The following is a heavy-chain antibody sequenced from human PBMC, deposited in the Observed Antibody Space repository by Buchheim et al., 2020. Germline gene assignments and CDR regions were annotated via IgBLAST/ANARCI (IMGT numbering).Heavy chain of an antibody. V-gene: IGHV3-33*01. D-gene: IGHD3-22*01. CDR1: GFTFTSYG. CDR2: IWYDGSNK. Sequence: QVQLVESGGGVVQPVRSLRLSCAASGFTFTSYGMHWVRQAPGKGLEWVAVIWYDGSNKYYADSVKGRFTISRDNSKNTLYLQMNNLRVEDTAVYYCARDDSSGYYYVDYWGQGTL. J-gene: IGHJ4*02. CDR3: ARDDSSGYYYVDY.